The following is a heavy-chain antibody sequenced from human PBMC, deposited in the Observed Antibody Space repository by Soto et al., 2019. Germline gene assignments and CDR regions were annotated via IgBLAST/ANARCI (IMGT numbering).Heavy chain of an antibody. D-gene: IGHD3-10*01. V-gene: IGHV3-7*01. CDR2: IKQDGSEK. Sequence: GGSLRLSCAASGFTFSSYWMSWVRQAPGKGLEWVANIKQDGSEKYYVDSVKGRFTISRDNAKNSLYLQMNSLRAEDTAVYYCARAGYDGSGSYDAFDIWGQGTMVTVSS. CDR3: ARAGYDGSGSYDAFDI. CDR1: GFTFSSYW. J-gene: IGHJ3*02.